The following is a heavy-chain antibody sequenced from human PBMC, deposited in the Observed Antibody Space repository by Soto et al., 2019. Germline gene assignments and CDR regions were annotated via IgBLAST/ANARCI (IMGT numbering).Heavy chain of an antibody. CDR3: ARFGGAAAGTSTHYYYYGMDV. V-gene: IGHV6-1*01. CDR1: GDSVSSNSAA. D-gene: IGHD6-13*01. Sequence: SQTLSLTCAISGDSVSSNSAAWNWIRQSPSRGLEWLGRTYYRSKWYNDYAVSVKSRITINPDTSKNQFSLQLNSVTPEDTAVYYCARFGGAAAGTSTHYYYYGMDVWGQGTTVTVSS. CDR2: TYYRSKWYN. J-gene: IGHJ6*02.